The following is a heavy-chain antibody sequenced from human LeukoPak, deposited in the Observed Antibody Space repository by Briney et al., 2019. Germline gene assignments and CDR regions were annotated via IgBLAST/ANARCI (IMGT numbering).Heavy chain of an antibody. CDR3: ARGARRFLEWLLGDYYYYMDV. CDR1: GGTFSSYA. Sequence: SVKVSCKASGGTFSSYAISWVRQAPGQGLEWMGGIIPIFGTANYAQKFQGRVTITADESTSTAYMELGSLRSEDTAVYYCARGARRFLEWLLGDYYYYMDVWGKGTTVTVSS. V-gene: IGHV1-69*13. J-gene: IGHJ6*03. D-gene: IGHD3-3*01. CDR2: IIPIFGTA.